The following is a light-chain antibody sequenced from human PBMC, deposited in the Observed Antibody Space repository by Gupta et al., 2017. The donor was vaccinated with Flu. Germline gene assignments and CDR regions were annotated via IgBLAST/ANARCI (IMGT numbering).Light chain of an antibody. CDR1: QSVLYSSNNKNY. V-gene: IGKV4-1*01. CDR3: QQYYSTPPVT. J-gene: IGKJ4*01. Sequence: DIVWTQSLDSLAVFLGERATNNCKSSQSVLYSSNNKNYLAWYQQKPGQPPKLLIYWASTRESGVPDRFSGSGSGTDFTLTISSLQAEDVAVYYCQQYYSTPPVTFGGGTKVEIK. CDR2: WAS.